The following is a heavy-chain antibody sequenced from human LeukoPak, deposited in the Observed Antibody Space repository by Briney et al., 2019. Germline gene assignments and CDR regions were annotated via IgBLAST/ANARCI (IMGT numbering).Heavy chain of an antibody. D-gene: IGHD3-10*01. CDR3: ARGFVDTYYYGSGRYYSYY. Sequence: ASVKVSYKASGYTFTIYGISWVRQAPGQALEWMGWISAYNGNTNYTQRLQGRVTMTADTSTSTAYMQLRSLRCDATAVYYCARGFVDTYYYGSGRYYSYYWGQGTLVAVSS. CDR2: ISAYNGNT. V-gene: IGHV1-18*01. CDR1: GYTFTIYG. J-gene: IGHJ4*02.